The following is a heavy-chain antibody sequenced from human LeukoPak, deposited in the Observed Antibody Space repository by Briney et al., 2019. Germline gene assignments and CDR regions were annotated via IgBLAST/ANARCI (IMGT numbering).Heavy chain of an antibody. CDR1: GFTFSSYA. V-gene: IGHV3-64D*09. J-gene: IGHJ4*02. D-gene: IGHD6-13*01. CDR3: VKGDRSRWYYFDY. CDR2: ISGNGGST. Sequence: PGGSLRLSCSASGFTFSSYAMHWVRQAPGKGLEYVSAISGNGGSTYYADSVKGRFTISRDNSKNTLCLQMSSLRAEDTAVYYCVKGDRSRWYYFDYWGQGTLVTVSS.